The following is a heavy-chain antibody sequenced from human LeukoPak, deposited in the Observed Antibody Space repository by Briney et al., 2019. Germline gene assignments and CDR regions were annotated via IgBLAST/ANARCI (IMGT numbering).Heavy chain of an antibody. CDR3: ARSIIYCSSTSCYFDY. J-gene: IGHJ4*02. CDR1: GFTFSSYS. Sequence: GGSLRLSCAASGFTFSSYSVNWVRQAPGKGLEWVSSISSSSSYIYYADSVKGRFTISRDNAKNSPYLQMNSLRAEDTAVYYCARSIIYCSSTSCYFDYWGQGTLVTVSS. V-gene: IGHV3-21*01. D-gene: IGHD2-2*01. CDR2: ISSSSSYI.